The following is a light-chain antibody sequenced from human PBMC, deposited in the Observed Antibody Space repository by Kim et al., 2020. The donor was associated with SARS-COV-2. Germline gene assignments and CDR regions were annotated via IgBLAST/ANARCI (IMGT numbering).Light chain of an antibody. CDR2: GAS. J-gene: IGKJ1*01. CDR3: QQYNNWRT. Sequence: EIVMTQSPATLSVSPGERATLSCRASQSVSSNLAWYQQKPGQAPRLLIHGASTRATGIPARFSGSGSGTEFTLTISSLQSEDFAVYYCQQYNNWRTFGQGTKVYIK. V-gene: IGKV3-15*01. CDR1: QSVSSN.